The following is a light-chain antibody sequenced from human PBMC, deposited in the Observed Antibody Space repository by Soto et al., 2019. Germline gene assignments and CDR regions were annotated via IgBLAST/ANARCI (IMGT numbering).Light chain of an antibody. CDR3: SSYTSSSRV. J-gene: IGLJ1*01. V-gene: IGLV2-14*01. CDR2: DVS. CDR1: SSDVGGYNY. Sequence: QSVLTQPASVSGSPGQSITISCTGTSSDVGGYNYVSWYQQHPGKAPKLMIYDVSNRPSGVSNRFSGSKFGNTASLTISGLQAEDEADYYCSSYTSSSRVFGTGTKVTVL.